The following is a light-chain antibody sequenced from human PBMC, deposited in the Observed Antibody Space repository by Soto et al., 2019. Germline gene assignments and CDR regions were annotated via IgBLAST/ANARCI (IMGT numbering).Light chain of an antibody. J-gene: IGKJ2*01. CDR2: GAS. CDR3: QQYGGSPYT. V-gene: IGKV3-20*01. Sequence: EIVLTQSPGTLSLSPGERATLSCRAGQSVSGSNLAWYQQKPGQAPRLLIHGASSRATGIPDRFSGSGSGTDFTLTICRLEPEDFAVYYCQQYGGSPYTFGQGTKLEIK. CDR1: QSVSGSN.